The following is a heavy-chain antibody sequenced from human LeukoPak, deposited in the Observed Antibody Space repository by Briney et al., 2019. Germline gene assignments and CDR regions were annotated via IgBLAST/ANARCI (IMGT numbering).Heavy chain of an antibody. D-gene: IGHD1-1*01. V-gene: IGHV4-34*01. CDR2: INHSGST. CDR1: GGSFGGYY. Sequence: SETLSLTCAVYGGSFGGYYWSWIRQPPGKGLEWIGEINHSGSTNYNPSLKSRVTISVDTSKNQFSLKLSSVTAADTAVYYCARPVPSRLGWFDPWGQGTLVTVSS. J-gene: IGHJ5*02. CDR3: ARPVPSRLGWFDP.